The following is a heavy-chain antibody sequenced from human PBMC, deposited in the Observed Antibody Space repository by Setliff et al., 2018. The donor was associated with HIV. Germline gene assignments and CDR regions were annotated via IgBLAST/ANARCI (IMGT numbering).Heavy chain of an antibody. Sequence: GALRLSCAASGFKFDDYGMSWVRQGPGKGLEWVAGIRWSGSGIGYGDSVKGRFTISRDDDGNFLFLQMNSLRAEDTALYYCARDSQRATVTTSGSWSHDYWGQGTLVTV. D-gene: IGHD4-17*01. CDR3: ARDSQRATVTTSGSWSHDY. V-gene: IGHV3-20*04. J-gene: IGHJ4*02. CDR2: IRWSGSGI. CDR1: GFKFDDYG.